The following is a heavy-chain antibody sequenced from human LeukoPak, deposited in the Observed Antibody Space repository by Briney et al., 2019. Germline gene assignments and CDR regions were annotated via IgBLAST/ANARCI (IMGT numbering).Heavy chain of an antibody. J-gene: IGHJ4*02. V-gene: IGHV1-8*01. CDR1: GYTFSTYD. CDR3: AREGGYGDYVN. Sequence: ASVRVSCKSSGYTFSTYDINWVRQATGQGLEWMGWMNPNTGITGYAQKFGGRVTITADKSTSTAYMELSSLRSEDTAVYYCAREGGYGDYVNWGQGTLVTVSS. CDR2: MNPNTGIT. D-gene: IGHD4-17*01.